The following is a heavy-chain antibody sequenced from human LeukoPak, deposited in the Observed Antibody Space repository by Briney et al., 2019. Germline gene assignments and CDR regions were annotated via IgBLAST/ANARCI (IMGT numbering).Heavy chain of an antibody. CDR3: ARERYYYDSSGYYHAFDI. Sequence: GRSLRLSCAASGFTFSSYAMHWVRQAPGKGLEWVAVISYDGSNKYYAGSVKGRFTISRDNSKNTLYLQMNSLRAEDTAVYYCARERYYYDSSGYYHAFDIWGQGTMVTVSS. CDR1: GFTFSSYA. CDR2: ISYDGSNK. V-gene: IGHV3-30-3*01. D-gene: IGHD3-22*01. J-gene: IGHJ3*02.